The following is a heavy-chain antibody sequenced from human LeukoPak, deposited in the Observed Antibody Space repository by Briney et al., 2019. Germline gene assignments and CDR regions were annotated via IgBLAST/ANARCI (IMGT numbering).Heavy chain of an antibody. J-gene: IGHJ4*02. CDR2: IKQDGSEK. CDR1: GFTFSSYW. D-gene: IGHD2-15*01. CDR3: ATADRDCSGGSCYPDY. Sequence: GGSLRLSCAASGFTFSSYWMSWVRQAPGKGLEWVANIKQDGSEKYYVDSVKGRFTISRDNAKNSLYLQMNSLRAEDTAVYYCATADRDCSGGSCYPDYWGQGTLVTVSS. V-gene: IGHV3-7*01.